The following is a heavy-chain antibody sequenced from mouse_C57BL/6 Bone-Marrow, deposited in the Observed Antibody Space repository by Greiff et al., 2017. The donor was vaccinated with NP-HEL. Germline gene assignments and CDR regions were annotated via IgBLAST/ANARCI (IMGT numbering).Heavy chain of an antibody. CDR3: ARGDGNYGAY. D-gene: IGHD2-1*01. CDR2: ISDGGSYT. Sequence: EVKLVESGGGLVKPGGSLKLSCAASGFTFSSYAMSWVRQTPEKRLEWVATISDGGSYTYYPDNVKGRFTISRDNAKNNLYLQMSHLKSEDTAMYYCARGDGNYGAYWGQGTLVTVSA. V-gene: IGHV5-4*03. CDR1: GFTFSSYA. J-gene: IGHJ3*01.